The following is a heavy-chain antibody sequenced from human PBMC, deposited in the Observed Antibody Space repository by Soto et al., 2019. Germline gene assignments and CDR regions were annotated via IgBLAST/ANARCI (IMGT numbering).Heavy chain of an antibody. D-gene: IGHD2-2*01. CDR3: ATDIVVVPAAIADEVYY. V-gene: IGHV4-39*02. CDR1: GGSISISSYY. Sequence: SETLSLTCTVSGGSISISSYYWCWIRQPPGKGLEWIGSIYYSGSTYYNPSLKSRVTISVDTSKNQFSLKLSSVTAADTAVYYCATDIVVVPAAIADEVYYWGQGTLVTVSS. J-gene: IGHJ4*02. CDR2: IYYSGST.